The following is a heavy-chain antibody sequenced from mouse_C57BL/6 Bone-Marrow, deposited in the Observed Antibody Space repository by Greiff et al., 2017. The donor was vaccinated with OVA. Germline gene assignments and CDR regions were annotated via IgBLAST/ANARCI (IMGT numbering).Heavy chain of an antibody. J-gene: IGHJ4*01. CDR3: TRGNYYGSSYSAMDY. V-gene: IGHV1-5*01. D-gene: IGHD1-1*01. Sequence: VQLKQSGTVLARPGASVKMSCKTSGYTFTSYWMHWVKQRPGQGLEWIGAIYPGNSDTSYNQKFKGKAKLTAVTSASTAYMELSSLTNEDSAVYYGTRGNYYGSSYSAMDYWGQGTSVTVSS. CDR1: GYTFTSYW. CDR2: IYPGNSDT.